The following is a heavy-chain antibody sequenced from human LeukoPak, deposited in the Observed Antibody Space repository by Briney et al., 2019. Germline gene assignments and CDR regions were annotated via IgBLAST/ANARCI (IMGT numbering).Heavy chain of an antibody. J-gene: IGHJ6*03. CDR1: GGSISNYF. D-gene: IGHD1-14*01. Sequence: PSETLSLTCTVSGGSISNYFWSWIRQPPGKGLECIGYIYYSETTNYNPSFKSRVTVSVDTSKNQFSLKLSSVTAADTAVYYCARFPGGAEYRHYCYMDVWGKGTTVTVSS. V-gene: IGHV4-59*01. CDR2: IYYSETT. CDR3: ARFPGGAEYRHYCYMDV.